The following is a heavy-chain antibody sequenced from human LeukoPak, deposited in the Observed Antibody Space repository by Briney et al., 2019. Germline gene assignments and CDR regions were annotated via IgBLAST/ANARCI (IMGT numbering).Heavy chain of an antibody. Sequence: PSETLSLTCTVSGGSISSYYWSWIRQPPGKGLEWIGYIYYSGSTNYNPSLKSRVTISVDTSKNQFSLKLSSVTAADTAVYYCAGFGENGMDAWGQGTTVTVSS. CDR1: GGSISSYY. J-gene: IGHJ6*02. CDR3: AGFGENGMDA. CDR2: IYYSGST. V-gene: IGHV4-59*01. D-gene: IGHD3-10*01.